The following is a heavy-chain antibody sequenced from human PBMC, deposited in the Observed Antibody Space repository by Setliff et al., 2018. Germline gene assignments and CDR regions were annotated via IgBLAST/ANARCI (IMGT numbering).Heavy chain of an antibody. CDR2: ISSDGSRT. CDR3: ARDDDGPVARGDMKHGDS. V-gene: IGHV3-64*02. D-gene: IGHD2-21*01. CDR1: GLSFSTSA. J-gene: IGHJ4*02. Sequence: GGSLRLSCVASGLSFSTSAMHWVRQAPGKELEYVSAISSDGSRTYYGDSVKGRFIISRDNAKSSLYLQMDSLRADDTAVYYCARDDDGPVARGDMKHGDSWGQGTLVTVSS.